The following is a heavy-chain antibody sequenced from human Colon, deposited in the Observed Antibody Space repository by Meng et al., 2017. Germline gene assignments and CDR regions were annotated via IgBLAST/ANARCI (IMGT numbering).Heavy chain of an antibody. Sequence: QVKPPQWGAGLLKPSYTLSLTFAVYGGSFSDYYLTWIRQPPGKGLEWVGEIHPSGSTYYSPSLQSRVTITLDTSKNQFSLTLSSMTAADTAVYYCARGVDWAKSGNFWGQGTLVTVSS. J-gene: IGHJ4*02. CDR3: ARGVDWAKSGNF. D-gene: IGHD3-9*01. V-gene: IGHV4-34*01. CDR1: GGSFSDYY. CDR2: IHPSGST.